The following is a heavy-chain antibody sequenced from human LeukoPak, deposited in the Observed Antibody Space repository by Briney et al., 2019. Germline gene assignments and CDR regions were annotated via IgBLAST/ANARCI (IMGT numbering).Heavy chain of an antibody. D-gene: IGHD3-22*01. CDR1: GGSISSGGYY. Sequence: SETLSLTCTVSGGSISSGGYYWSWIRQHPGKGLEWIGYIYYSGSTYCNPSLKSRVTISVDTSKNQFSLKLGSVTAADTAVYYCARAGYYYDSSGYYPLGDYMDVWGKGTTVTVSS. J-gene: IGHJ6*03. CDR2: IYYSGST. CDR3: ARAGYYYDSSGYYPLGDYMDV. V-gene: IGHV4-31*03.